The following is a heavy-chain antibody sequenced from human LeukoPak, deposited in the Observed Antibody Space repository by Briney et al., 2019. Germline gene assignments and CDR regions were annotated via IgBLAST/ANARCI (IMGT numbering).Heavy chain of an antibody. CDR2: IKQDGSEK. J-gene: IGHJ3*01. CDR1: GFTFNSYW. Sequence: PGGSLRLSCAASGFTFNSYWMSWVRQAPGKGLEWVANIKQDGSEKYYVDSVKGRFTISRDNAKNSLYLQINSLRAEDTAVYYCAGERGSSGWYAHDFDFWGQGTMVTVSS. D-gene: IGHD6-19*01. V-gene: IGHV3-7*01. CDR3: AGERGSSGWYAHDFDF.